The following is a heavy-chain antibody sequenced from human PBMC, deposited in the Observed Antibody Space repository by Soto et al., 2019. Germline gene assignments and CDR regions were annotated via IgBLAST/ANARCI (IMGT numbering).Heavy chain of an antibody. CDR1: GFTFSNYG. CDR2: ISYDGHTT. J-gene: IGHJ3*01. Sequence: QVQLVESGGGVVQPGRSLRLSCAASGFTFSNYGMHWVRQAPGKGLEWVALISYDGHTTYYADSVKGRFTISRDNSKSTMYLQINSLRGDDTAVYYCAKVRGIWRHRDAFDVWGQGTMVTVSS. V-gene: IGHV3-30*18. D-gene: IGHD6-13*01. CDR3: AKVRGIWRHRDAFDV.